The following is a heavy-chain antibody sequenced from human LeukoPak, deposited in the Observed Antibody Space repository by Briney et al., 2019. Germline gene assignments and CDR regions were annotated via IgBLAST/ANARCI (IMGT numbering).Heavy chain of an antibody. CDR2: ISWNSGSI. Sequence: PGRSLRLSCAASGFTFDDYAMHWVRQAPGKGLEWVSGISWNSGSIGYADSVKGRFTISRDNAKNSLYLQMNSLRAEDTALYCCAKGGGSGSYYFDYWGQGTLVTVSS. V-gene: IGHV3-9*01. D-gene: IGHD1-26*01. J-gene: IGHJ4*02. CDR3: AKGGGSGSYYFDY. CDR1: GFTFDDYA.